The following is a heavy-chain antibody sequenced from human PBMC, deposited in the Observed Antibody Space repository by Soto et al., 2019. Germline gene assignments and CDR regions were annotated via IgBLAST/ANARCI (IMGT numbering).Heavy chain of an antibody. Sequence: GGSLRLSCSASGFTFSYYYMSWIRQAPGKGLEWVSYISSSGSTIYYADSVKGRFTISRDNAKNSLYLQMNSLRAEDTAVYYCARGFPXITPGVATPPRSWYFDLWGRGTLVTVSS. CDR1: GFTFSYYY. J-gene: IGHJ2*01. CDR2: ISSSGSTI. D-gene: IGHD3-22*01. V-gene: IGHV3-11*01. CDR3: ARGFPXITPGVATPPRSWYFDL.